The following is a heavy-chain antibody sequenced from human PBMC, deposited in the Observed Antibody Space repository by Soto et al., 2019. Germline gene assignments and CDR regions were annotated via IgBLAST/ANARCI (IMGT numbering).Heavy chain of an antibody. D-gene: IGHD3-10*01. V-gene: IGHV5-51*03. J-gene: IGHJ1*01. Sequence: EVQLVQSGAEVKKPGESLKISCKGSGYSFTSYWIGWVRQMPGKGLEWMGIIYPGDSDTRYSPSFQGQVTISADKSISTAYLQWSSLKASDTAMYYCASPGSPLFEVRGFPSHEYFQHWGQGTLVTVSS. CDR1: GYSFTSYW. CDR2: IYPGDSDT. CDR3: ASPGSPLFEVRGFPSHEYFQH.